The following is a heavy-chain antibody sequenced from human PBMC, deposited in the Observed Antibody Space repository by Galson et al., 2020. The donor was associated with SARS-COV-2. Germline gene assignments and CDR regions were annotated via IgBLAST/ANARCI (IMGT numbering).Heavy chain of an antibody. Sequence: GESLKISCEASGFTFSVYGMHWVPQAPGKGLEWVAVLWYDGGNKYYADSVKARFTISRDNSRNTLYLQMHSLRAEDSAVYYCANESFAYCGGECACFDYWGQGPLVTVSS. D-gene: IGHD2-21*01. CDR3: ANESFAYCGGECACFDY. J-gene: IGHJ4*02. CDR1: GFTFSVYG. CDR2: LWYDGGNK. V-gene: IGHV3-33*06.